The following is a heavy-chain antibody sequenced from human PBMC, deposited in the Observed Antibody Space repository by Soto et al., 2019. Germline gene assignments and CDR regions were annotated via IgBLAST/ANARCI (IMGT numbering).Heavy chain of an antibody. V-gene: IGHV3-30-3*01. CDR2: LSYDGTNK. J-gene: IGHJ4*02. Sequence: QVQLVESGGGVVQPGRSLRLSCAASGFSFSISPIHWVRQAPGKGPEWVALLSYDGTNKFYADSVKGRFTISRDNSKSTLYLQVDSLRPEYAAVYYCARDPKTSGGQHWAFNYFDSWGQGTLVTVSS. CDR1: GFSFSISP. D-gene: IGHD7-27*01. CDR3: ARDPKTSGGQHWAFNYFDS.